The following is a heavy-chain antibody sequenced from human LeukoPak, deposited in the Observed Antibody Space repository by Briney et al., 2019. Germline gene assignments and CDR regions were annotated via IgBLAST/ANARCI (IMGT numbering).Heavy chain of an antibody. V-gene: IGHV1-18*01. J-gene: IGHJ4*02. D-gene: IGHD6-19*01. CDR1: GYNFNSYG. CDR2: ISAYDGNT. CDR3: AGTLAYCTSSVCYFKY. Sequence: ASVKVSCKASGYNFNSYGINWVRQAPGQGLEWMGWISAYDGNTSYAQKFQDRFTMTTDTFTSTAYMELRSLRSDDTAVYYCAGTLAYCTSSVCYFKYWGQGTLVTVSS.